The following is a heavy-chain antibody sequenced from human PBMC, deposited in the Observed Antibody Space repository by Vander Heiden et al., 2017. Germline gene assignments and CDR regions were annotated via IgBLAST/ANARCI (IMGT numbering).Heavy chain of an antibody. J-gene: IGHJ6*02. CDR1: GFTFSSYD. CDR3: ARGRGASRGMDV. Sequence: EVQLVESGGGLVQPGGSLSLSCAASGFTFSSYDMHWVRQATGKGLEWVLAIGTSGYKYYPGFVKGRFTISRENAKNSLYLQMNSLRAGDTAVYYCARGRGASRGMDVWGQGTTVTVSS. V-gene: IGHV3-13*01. CDR2: IGTSGYK. D-gene: IGHD1-26*01.